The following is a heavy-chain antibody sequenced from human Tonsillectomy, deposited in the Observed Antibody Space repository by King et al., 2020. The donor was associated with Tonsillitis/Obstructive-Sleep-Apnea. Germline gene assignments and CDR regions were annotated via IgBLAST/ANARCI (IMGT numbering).Heavy chain of an antibody. CDR3: AKGSDIEVVPADRWDY. Sequence: VQLVESGGGLVQYEGSLRLSCSASGFTLSNYAMNWVRQAPGKGLEWVSAISGSGGSTYYADSVKGRFTISRDNSENTLYLQMNSLRAEDTAVYYCAKGSDIEVVPADRWDYWGQGTLVTVSS. D-gene: IGHD2-2*01. CDR1: GFTLSNYA. CDR2: ISGSGGST. J-gene: IGHJ4*02. V-gene: IGHV3-23*04.